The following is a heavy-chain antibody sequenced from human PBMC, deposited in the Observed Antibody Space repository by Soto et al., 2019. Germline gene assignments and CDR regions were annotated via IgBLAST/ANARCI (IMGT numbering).Heavy chain of an antibody. CDR1: GFTFSSYS. CDR2: ISSSSTI. Sequence: GGSLRLSCAASGFTFSSYSMNWVRQAPGKGLEWVSYISSSSTIYYADSVKGRFTISRDNAKNSLYLQMNSLRDEDTAVYYCATGSGYSSSPDAFDIWGQGTMVTVSS. V-gene: IGHV3-48*02. D-gene: IGHD6-13*01. CDR3: ATGSGYSSSPDAFDI. J-gene: IGHJ3*02.